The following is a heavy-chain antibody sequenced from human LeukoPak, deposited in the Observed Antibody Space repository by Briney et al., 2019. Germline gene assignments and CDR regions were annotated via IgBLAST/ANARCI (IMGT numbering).Heavy chain of an antibody. J-gene: IGHJ4*02. V-gene: IGHV3-23*01. Sequence: GGSLRLSWDASGFTFSTYPMKRGGQAPGEGLGWVSSISGSCDPTYYADSVKGRFTISRDNPKNTLYLQMNYLRAEDTALYYCAKNIAAPTPPCDYWGQGTLVTVSS. D-gene: IGHD6-13*01. CDR3: AKNIAAPTPPCDY. CDR1: GFTFSTYP. CDR2: ISGSCDPT.